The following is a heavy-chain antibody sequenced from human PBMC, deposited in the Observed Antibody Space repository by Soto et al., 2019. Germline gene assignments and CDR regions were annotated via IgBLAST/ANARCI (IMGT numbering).Heavy chain of an antibody. CDR1: GFTFSSYA. CDR2: ISYDGSNK. D-gene: IGHD6-19*01. CDR3: ASDPGIAVAGTFPLVHEGALGNDY. Sequence: GGSLRLSCAASGFTFSSYAMHWVRQAPGKGLEWVAVISYDGSNKYYADSVKGRFTISRDNSKNTLYLQMNSLRAEDTAVYYCASDPGIAVAGTFPLVHEGALGNDYWGQGTLVTVSS. J-gene: IGHJ4*02. V-gene: IGHV3-30-3*01.